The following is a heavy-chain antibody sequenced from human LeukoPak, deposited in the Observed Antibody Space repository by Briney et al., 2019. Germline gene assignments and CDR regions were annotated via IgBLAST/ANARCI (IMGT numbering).Heavy chain of an antibody. V-gene: IGHV3-23*01. CDR3: AKKTGTTGFHPFDY. D-gene: IGHD1-1*01. CDR1: GLTFGDYV. Sequence: GGSLRLSCAASGLTFGDYVMTWVRQAPGKGLEWVSGVTGSAGTKYYADSVKGRFTVSRDNSENTLSLQMNSLRAEDTAVYYCAKKTGTTGFHPFDYWGQGTLVTVSS. CDR2: VTGSAGTK. J-gene: IGHJ4*02.